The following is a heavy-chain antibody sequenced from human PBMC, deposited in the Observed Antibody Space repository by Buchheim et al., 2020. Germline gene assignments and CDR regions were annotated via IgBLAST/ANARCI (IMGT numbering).Heavy chain of an antibody. CDR1: GYTFTGYY. Sequence: QVQLVQSGAEVKKPGASVKVSCKASGYTFTGYYMHWVRQAPGQGLEWMGWINPNSGGTNYAQKFQGWVTMTRDTSISTVYMELSRLRSDDTAVYYCARDREIEYSSSSGFYYYGMDVWGQGTT. V-gene: IGHV1-2*04. J-gene: IGHJ6*02. CDR2: INPNSGGT. D-gene: IGHD6-6*01. CDR3: ARDREIEYSSSSGFYYYGMDV.